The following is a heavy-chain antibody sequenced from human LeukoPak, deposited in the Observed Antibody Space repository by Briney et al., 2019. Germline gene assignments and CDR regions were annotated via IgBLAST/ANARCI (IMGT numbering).Heavy chain of an antibody. CDR1: GGSFSGYY. J-gene: IGHJ4*02. V-gene: IGHV4-34*01. CDR2: INHSGST. Sequence: PSETLSLTCAVYGGSFSGYYWSWIRQPPGKGLEWIGEINHSGSTNYNPSLKSRVTISVDTSKNQFSLKLSSVAAADTAVYYCARGAMTTYYFDYWGQGTLVTVSS. CDR3: ARGAMTTYYFDY. D-gene: IGHD4-17*01.